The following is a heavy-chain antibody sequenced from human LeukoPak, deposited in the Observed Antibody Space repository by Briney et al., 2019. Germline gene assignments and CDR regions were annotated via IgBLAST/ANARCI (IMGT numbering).Heavy chain of an antibody. Sequence: PGGSLRLSCAASGFTFSSYAMHWVRQAPGKGLEWVAVISYDGSNKYYADSVKGRFTISRDNSKNTLYLQMNSLRAEDTAVYYCAREEAGAHYYYYYGMDVWGQGTTVTVSS. CDR3: AREEAGAHYYYYYGMDV. V-gene: IGHV3-30-3*01. J-gene: IGHJ6*02. CDR2: ISYDGSNK. D-gene: IGHD1-26*01. CDR1: GFTFSSYA.